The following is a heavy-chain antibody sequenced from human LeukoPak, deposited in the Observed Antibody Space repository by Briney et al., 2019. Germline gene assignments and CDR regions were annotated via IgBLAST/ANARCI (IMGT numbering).Heavy chain of an antibody. CDR2: IYYSGST. CDR3: ARGLRYFDWTVLYYFDY. J-gene: IGHJ4*02. V-gene: IGHV4-59*01. CDR1: GGSISSYY. Sequence: SETLSLTCTVSGGSISSYYWSWIRQPPGKGLEWIGYIYYSGSTNYNPSLKSRVTISVDTSKNQFSLKLSSVTAADTAVYYCARGLRYFDWTVLYYFDYWGQGTLVTVSS. D-gene: IGHD3-9*01.